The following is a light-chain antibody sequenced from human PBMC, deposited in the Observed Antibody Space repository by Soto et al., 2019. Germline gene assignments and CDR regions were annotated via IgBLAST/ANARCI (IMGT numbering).Light chain of an antibody. Sequence: SSELTQPPSVSVSPGQTASITCSGAKLGDIFVSWYQQKPGQSPLLVIYQDSTRPSGIPGRFSGSNSGNTATLTISETQTIDEADYYCQAWDSTSGGVFGGGTKVTVL. CDR2: QDS. CDR1: KLGDIF. J-gene: IGLJ3*02. V-gene: IGLV3-1*01. CDR3: QAWDSTSGGV.